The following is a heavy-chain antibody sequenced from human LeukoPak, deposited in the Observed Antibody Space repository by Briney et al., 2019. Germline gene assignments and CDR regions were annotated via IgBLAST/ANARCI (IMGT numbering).Heavy chain of an antibody. CDR3: ARLREVDYFDC. V-gene: IGHV3-33*01. CDR1: GFTFSSYG. CDR2: IWYDGSNK. J-gene: IGHJ4*02. Sequence: PGRSLRLSCAASGFTFSSYGMHWVRQAPGKGLEWVAVIWYDGSNKYYADSVKGRFTISRDNSKNTLYLQMNSLRAEDTAVYYCARLREVDYFDCWGQGTLVTVSS. D-gene: IGHD1-26*01.